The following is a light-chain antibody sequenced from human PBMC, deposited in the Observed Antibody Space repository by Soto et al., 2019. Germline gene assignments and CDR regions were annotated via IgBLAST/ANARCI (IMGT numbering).Light chain of an antibody. CDR1: SGSVSTSYY. CDR2: STN. CDR3: VLYMGTGISV. J-gene: IGLJ3*02. Sequence: QTVVTQEPSFSVSPGRTVTLTCGLSSGSVSTSYYPSWYQLTPGQAPRTLIYSTNTRSSGVPNRFSGSILENKAALTITGAQADDESDYYCVLYMGTGISVSGGGTKLTAL. V-gene: IGLV8-61*01.